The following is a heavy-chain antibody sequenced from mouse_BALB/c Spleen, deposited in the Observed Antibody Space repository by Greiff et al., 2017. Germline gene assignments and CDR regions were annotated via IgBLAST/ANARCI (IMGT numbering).Heavy chain of an antibody. D-gene: IGHD4-1*01. CDR3: ARSWDGDYFDY. V-gene: IGHV5-12-1*01. Sequence: EVMLVESGGGLVKPGGSLKLSCAASGFAFSSYDMSWVRQTPEKRLEWVAYISSGGGSTYYPDTVKGRFTISRDNAKNTLYLQMSSLKSEDTAMYYCARSWDGDYFDYWGQGTTLTVSS. CDR2: ISSGGGST. J-gene: IGHJ2*01. CDR1: GFAFSSYD.